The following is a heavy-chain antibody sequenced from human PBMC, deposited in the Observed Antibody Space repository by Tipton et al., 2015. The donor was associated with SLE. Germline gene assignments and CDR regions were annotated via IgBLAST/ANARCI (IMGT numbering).Heavy chain of an antibody. J-gene: IGHJ5*02. CDR2: IYYSGST. D-gene: IGHD6-6*01. CDR3: ARHAGIAARPNWFDP. V-gene: IGHV4-39*07. CDR1: GGSISSSSYY. Sequence: TLSLTCTVSGGSISSSSYYWGWIRQPPGKGLEWIGSIYYSGSTYYNPSLKSRVTISVDTSKNQFSLKLSSVTAADTAVYYCARHAGIAARPNWFDPWGQGTLVTVSS.